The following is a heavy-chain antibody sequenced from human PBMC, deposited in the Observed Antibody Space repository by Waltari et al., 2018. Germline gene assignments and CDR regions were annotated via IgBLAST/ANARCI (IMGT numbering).Heavy chain of an antibody. Sequence: QVQLVQSGAEVKKPGASVKVSCKASGYTCTGYYMHWVRQAPGQGLEWMGWINPNSGGTNYAQKFQGRVTMTRDTSISTAYMELSRLRSDDTAVYYCAREEVLGLVSDAFDIWGQGTMVTVSS. CDR2: INPNSGGT. CDR1: GYTCTGYY. V-gene: IGHV1-2*02. D-gene: IGHD3-10*01. J-gene: IGHJ3*02. CDR3: AREEVLGLVSDAFDI.